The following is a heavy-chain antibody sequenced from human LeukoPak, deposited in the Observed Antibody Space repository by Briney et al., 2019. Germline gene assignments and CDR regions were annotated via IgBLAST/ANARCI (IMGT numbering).Heavy chain of an antibody. D-gene: IGHD3-10*01. V-gene: IGHV1-8*03. Sequence: ASVKVSCKASGYTFTSYGISWVRQATGQGLEWMGWMNPNSGNTGYAQKFQGRVTITRNTSISTAYMELSSLRSEDTAVYYCARVLLWFGEYYFDYWGQGTLVTVSS. CDR2: MNPNSGNT. CDR1: GYTFTSYG. CDR3: ARVLLWFGEYYFDY. J-gene: IGHJ4*02.